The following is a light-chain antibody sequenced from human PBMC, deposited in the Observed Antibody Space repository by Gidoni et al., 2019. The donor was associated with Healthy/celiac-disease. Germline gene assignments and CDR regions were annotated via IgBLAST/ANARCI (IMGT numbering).Light chain of an antibody. V-gene: IGLV3-21*03. Sequence: SFVLTQPPSVSVAPGKTATITCGGTNIESKTVHWYQQKPGQAPVLVVFDDGDRPAGISDRFSGSNSGNTATLTSSRVEAGDEADYSCQVWHSSAHVFFGGGTKLTVL. J-gene: IGLJ2*01. CDR1: NIESKT. CDR2: DDG. CDR3: QVWHSSAHVF.